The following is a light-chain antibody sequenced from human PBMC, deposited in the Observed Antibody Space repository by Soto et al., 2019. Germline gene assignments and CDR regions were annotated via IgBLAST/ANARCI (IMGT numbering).Light chain of an antibody. V-gene: IGLV6-57*03. Sequence: NFMLTQPHSVSESPGKTVTISCTRSSGSIASNYVQWYQQRLGSAPTTVIYEDNQRPSGVSGRFSGSIDSSSNSASLTISGLKTEDEADYYCQSYDNNNQVFGGGTELTVL. CDR1: SGSIASNY. CDR2: EDN. J-gene: IGLJ3*02. CDR3: QSYDNNNQV.